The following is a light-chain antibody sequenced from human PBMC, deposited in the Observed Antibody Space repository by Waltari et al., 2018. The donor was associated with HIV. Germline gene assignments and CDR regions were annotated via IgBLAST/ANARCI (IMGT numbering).Light chain of an antibody. CDR2: YVR. Sequence: SYVLSQPPSVSVASGGTARLTAWGSMIWEHTTHCHQQKPGQAPDMDIYYVRDRPSGIPERFAGSKSGNTATLTISRVDVADEGDYYCQLFESTTDLLCAFGSGTKVTVL. CDR3: QLFESTTDLLCA. J-gene: IGLJ1*01. CDR1: MIWEHT. V-gene: IGLV3-21*01.